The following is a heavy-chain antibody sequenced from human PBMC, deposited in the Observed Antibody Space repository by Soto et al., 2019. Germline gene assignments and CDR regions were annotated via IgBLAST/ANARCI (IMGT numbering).Heavy chain of an antibody. D-gene: IGHD2-21*02. Sequence: SETLSLTCAVYGGSFSGYYWSWIRQPPGKVLEWIGEINHSGSTNYNPSLKSRDTISVDTSKNQFSLKLSSVTAADTAVYYCARGPPIFHIVVVPARFPFDYWGQEIRVTLSS. CDR1: GGSFSGYY. CDR2: INHSGST. V-gene: IGHV4-34*01. J-gene: IGHJ4*02. CDR3: ARGPPIFHIVVVPARFPFDY.